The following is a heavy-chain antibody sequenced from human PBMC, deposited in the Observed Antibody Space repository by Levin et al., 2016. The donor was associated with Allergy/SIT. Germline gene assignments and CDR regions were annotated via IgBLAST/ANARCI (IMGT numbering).Heavy chain of an antibody. V-gene: IGHV3-48*01. CDR2: FSKSGGTI. Sequence: GESLKISCAASGFTFSSYSMNWVRQAPGKGLEWVSYFSKSGGTIYYADSVKGRFTISRDNAKNSLYLQMNSLRAEDTAVYYCTRDPHALDYWGQGTLVTVSS. CDR3: TRDPHALDY. J-gene: IGHJ4*02. CDR1: GFTFSSYS.